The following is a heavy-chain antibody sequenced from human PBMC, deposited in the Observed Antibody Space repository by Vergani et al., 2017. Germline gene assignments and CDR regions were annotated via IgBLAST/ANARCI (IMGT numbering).Heavy chain of an antibody. J-gene: IGHJ5*02. CDR2: IYYSGST. CDR3: ARHSTVEWLVKLGWIDP. D-gene: IGHD6-19*01. CDR1: GASIRNSNYY. V-gene: IGHV4-39*01. Sequence: QLQLQESGPGLVKPSATLYLTCSVSGASIRNSNYYLGWIRQPPGKGLEWIAVIYYSGSTYYNPSLKSRFTISVDTSKNHFSLKLSSVTAADTAVYFCARHSTVEWLVKLGWIDPWGQGILVTVSS.